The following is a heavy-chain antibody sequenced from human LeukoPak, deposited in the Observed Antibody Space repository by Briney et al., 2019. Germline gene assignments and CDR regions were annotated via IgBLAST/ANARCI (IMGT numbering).Heavy chain of an antibody. Sequence: PSETLSLTCTVSGYSISSGYYWGWIRQPRGMVPEWIGSIYNSGSNYYNPSLKSRVTISVDTSKNQFSLKLSSVTAADTAVHYCARDRRGFDWFDYWGQGTLVTVSS. CDR2: IYNSGSN. D-gene: IGHD3-10*01. V-gene: IGHV4-38-2*02. CDR3: ARDRRGFDWFDY. J-gene: IGHJ5*01. CDR1: GYSISSGYY.